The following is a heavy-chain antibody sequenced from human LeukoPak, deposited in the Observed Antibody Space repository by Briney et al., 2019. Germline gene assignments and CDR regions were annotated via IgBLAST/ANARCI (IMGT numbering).Heavy chain of an antibody. J-gene: IGHJ4*02. CDR1: GFTVNSNY. CDR3: VRDNLENQWLERSY. V-gene: IGHV3-48*01. Sequence: GGSLRLSCAASGFTVNSNYMNWVRQAPGKGLEWVSQISASETSTKYADSVRGRFTISRDNVKNSVYLQMNSLRAEDTAIYYCVRDNLENQWLERSYWGQGTLVTVSS. D-gene: IGHD6-19*01. CDR2: ISASETST.